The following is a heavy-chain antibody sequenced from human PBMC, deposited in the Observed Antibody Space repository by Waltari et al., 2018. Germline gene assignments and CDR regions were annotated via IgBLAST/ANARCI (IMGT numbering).Heavy chain of an antibody. CDR3: ATAARRRDVGDLS. J-gene: IGHJ4*02. D-gene: IGHD3-16*02. Sequence: EVQLVEAGGSLVQPGGSLRLSCGASGFSFSSYSMNWVRQAPGKGLGLFSYISPTSSTIYYSDSVKGRFTISRDNGKDSLHLQMNSLRDEDTAVYYCATAARRRDVGDLSWGQGTLVTVSA. CDR2: ISPTSSTI. V-gene: IGHV3-48*02. CDR1: GFSFSSYS.